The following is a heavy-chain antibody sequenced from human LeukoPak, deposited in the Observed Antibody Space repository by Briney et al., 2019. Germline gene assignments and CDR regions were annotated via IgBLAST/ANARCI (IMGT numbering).Heavy chain of an antibody. Sequence: GGSLRLSCAASGFTFDDYGMSWVSQTPGKRLEWVSGISWNGGSTGYADSVKGRFTISRDNAENALYLQMNSLRAEDTALYYCARNRGGVTRYYFDYWGQGTLVTVSS. J-gene: IGHJ4*02. CDR3: ARNRGGVTRYYFDY. CDR2: ISWNGGST. CDR1: GFTFDDYG. D-gene: IGHD4-23*01. V-gene: IGHV3-20*04.